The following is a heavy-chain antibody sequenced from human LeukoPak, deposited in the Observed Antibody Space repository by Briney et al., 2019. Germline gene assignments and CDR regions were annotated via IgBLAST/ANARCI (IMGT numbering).Heavy chain of an antibody. CDR2: INPSGGST. D-gene: IGHD6-6*01. CDR3: ASEPLSIAARGGFYYYYYGMDV. Sequence: GASVKVPCKASGYTFTSYYMHWVRQAPGQGLEWMGIINPSGGSTSYAQKFQGRVTMTRDTSTSTVYMELSSLRSEDTAVYYCASEPLSIAARGGFYYYYYGMDVWGQGTTVTVSS. V-gene: IGHV1-46*01. CDR1: GYTFTSYY. J-gene: IGHJ6*02.